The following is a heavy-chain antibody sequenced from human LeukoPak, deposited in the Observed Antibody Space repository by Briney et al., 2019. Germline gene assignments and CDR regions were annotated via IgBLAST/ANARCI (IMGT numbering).Heavy chain of an antibody. V-gene: IGHV4-34*01. D-gene: IGHD3-22*01. CDR2: MNPSGST. Sequence: PSETLSLTCAVYGGSFSGYYWTWIRQTPGKGLEWIGEMNPSGSTNYNPSLKSRVTISVDTSKNQFSLKLSSETAADTAVYYCARGRQDVTMIVVVMTAVSYYLDVWGKGTTVTVS. CDR1: GGSFSGYY. CDR3: ARGRQDVTMIVVVMTAVSYYLDV. J-gene: IGHJ6*03.